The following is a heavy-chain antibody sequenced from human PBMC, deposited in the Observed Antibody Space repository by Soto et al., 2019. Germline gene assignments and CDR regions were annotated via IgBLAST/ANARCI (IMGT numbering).Heavy chain of an antibody. CDR3: ARSYYDFWSGLNDAFDI. J-gene: IGHJ3*02. CDR2: ISAYNGNT. CDR1: GYTFTSYG. D-gene: IGHD3-3*01. Sequence: ASVKVSCKASGYTFTSYGISWVRQAPGQGLEWMGWISAYNGNTNYAQKLQGRVTMTTDTSTSTAYMELRSLRSDDTAVYYCARSYYDFWSGLNDAFDITGQSTMVTVSS. V-gene: IGHV1-18*01.